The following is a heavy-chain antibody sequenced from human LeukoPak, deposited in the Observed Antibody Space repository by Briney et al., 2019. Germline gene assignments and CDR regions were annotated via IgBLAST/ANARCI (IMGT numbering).Heavy chain of an antibody. D-gene: IGHD6-25*01. CDR3: ARYGFSSVWQGGWHAFDI. CDR2: INPTSGDT. V-gene: IGHV1-46*01. CDR1: GYTFTSYY. Sequence: ASVTVSCKASGYTFTSYYVHWVRQAPGQGLECMLIINPTSGDTNYAQNFQGRVTMTRDMSTSTVYMELSSLRSEDTAVYYCARYGFSSVWQGGWHAFDIWGLGTMVTVSS. J-gene: IGHJ3*02.